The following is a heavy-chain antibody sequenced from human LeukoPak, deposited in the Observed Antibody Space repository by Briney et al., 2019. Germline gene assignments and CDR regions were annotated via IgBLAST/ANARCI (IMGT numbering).Heavy chain of an antibody. CDR1: GFTFSSYW. D-gene: IGHD4-11*01. V-gene: IGHV3-7*03. CDR2: IKQDGSEK. J-gene: IGHJ4*02. CDR3: AKKDPTVTTFDY. Sequence: PGGSLRLSCAASGFTFSSYWMSWVRQAPGKGPEWVANIKQDGSEKYYVDSVKGRFTISRDNAKNSLYLQMNSLRAEDTAVYYCAKKDPTVTTFDYWGQGTLVTVSS.